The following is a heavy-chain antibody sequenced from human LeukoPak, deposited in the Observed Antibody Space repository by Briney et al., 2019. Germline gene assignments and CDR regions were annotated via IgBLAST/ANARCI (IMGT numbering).Heavy chain of an antibody. CDR3: ARTMTTLPTHGELDL. CDR2: MNPNSGNT. D-gene: IGHD4-17*01. J-gene: IGHJ5*02. Sequence: ASVKVSCKASGYTFTSYDINWVRQATGQGLEWMGWMNPNSGNTGYAQKLQGRVTMTTDTSTSTAYMELRSLISDDTATYYCARTMTTLPTHGELDLWGQGTQVTVSS. CDR1: GYTFTSYD. V-gene: IGHV1-8*01.